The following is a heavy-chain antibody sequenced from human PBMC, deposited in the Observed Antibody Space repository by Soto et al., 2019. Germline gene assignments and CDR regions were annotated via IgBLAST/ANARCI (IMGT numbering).Heavy chain of an antibody. CDR2: ISSSSSYI. D-gene: IGHD3-16*01. Sequence: GGSLRRSCAAFGFTRSSYSMNWVRQAPGKGLEWVSSISSSSSYIYYADSVKGRFTISRDNDKNSLYLQMNNLRADATALSYCARDLDGADVFGIWGQWAMVTVSS. CDR3: ARDLDGADVFGI. CDR1: GFTRSSYS. V-gene: IGHV3-21*01. J-gene: IGHJ3*02.